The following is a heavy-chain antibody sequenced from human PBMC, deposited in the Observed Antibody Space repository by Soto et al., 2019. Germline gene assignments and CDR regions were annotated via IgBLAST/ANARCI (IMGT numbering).Heavy chain of an antibody. CDR1: GGSFSGYY. CDR2: INHSGST. D-gene: IGHD6-13*01. V-gene: IGHV4-34*01. CDR3: ARSRLGIAVAGRLVLFEH. Sequence: SETLSLTCAVYGGSFSGYYWSWIRQPPGKGLEWIGEINHSGSTNYNPSLKSRVTISVDTSKNQFSLKLSSVTAAATAVYYCARSRLGIAVAGRLVLFEHWGQGTLVIGSS. J-gene: IGHJ1*01.